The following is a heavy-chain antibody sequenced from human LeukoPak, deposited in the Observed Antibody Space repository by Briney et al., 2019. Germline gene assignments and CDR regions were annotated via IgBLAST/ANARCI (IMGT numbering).Heavy chain of an antibody. CDR3: ARDGMVREIAEAYDY. Sequence: PGGSLRLSCAASGFTFDDYGMSWVRQAPGKGLERVSVINWNGGSTGYADSVKGRFNISRDNAKNSLYLQMNSLRAEDTALYYCARDGMVREIAEAYDYWGQGTLVTVSS. CDR1: GFTFDDYG. CDR2: INWNGGST. D-gene: IGHD3-10*01. J-gene: IGHJ4*02. V-gene: IGHV3-20*04.